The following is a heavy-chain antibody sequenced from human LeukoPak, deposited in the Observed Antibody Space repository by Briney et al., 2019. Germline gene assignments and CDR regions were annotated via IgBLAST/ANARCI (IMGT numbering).Heavy chain of an antibody. D-gene: IGHD6-19*01. Sequence: SETLSLTCIFSGGSISSYYWSWIRQPPGKALEWIGYIFYSGTTNYNPSLKSRLTISVDTSKNQFSLNLSSVTAADTAVYYCASHSSRGHRHFNSWGQGTLVTVSS. CDR3: ASHSSRGHRHFNS. J-gene: IGHJ5*02. CDR1: GGSISSYY. V-gene: IGHV4-59*08. CDR2: IFYSGTT.